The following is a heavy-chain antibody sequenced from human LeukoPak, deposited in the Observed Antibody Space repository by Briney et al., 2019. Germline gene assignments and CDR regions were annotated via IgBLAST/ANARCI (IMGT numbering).Heavy chain of an antibody. Sequence: SETLSLTCTVSGGSISSHYWSWIRQPPGKGLEWIGYIFYTGSINYNPSLRGRVTISVDTSKSQFSLRLSSVTAADTAVYYCARSYSASYDSPAGWFDPWGQGTLVTVSS. CDR1: GGSISSHY. D-gene: IGHD3-22*01. V-gene: IGHV4-59*08. CDR2: IFYTGSI. J-gene: IGHJ5*02. CDR3: ARSYSASYDSPAGWFDP.